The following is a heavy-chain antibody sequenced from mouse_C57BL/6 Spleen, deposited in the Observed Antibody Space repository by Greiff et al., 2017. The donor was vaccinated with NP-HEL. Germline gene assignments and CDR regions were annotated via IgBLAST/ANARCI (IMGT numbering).Heavy chain of an antibody. CDR1: GYAFSSSW. V-gene: IGHV1-82*01. D-gene: IGHD1-1*01. CDR3: ARSSITTVVAGDY. CDR2: IYPGDGDT. Sequence: QVQLQQSGPELVKPGASVKISCKASGYAFSSSWMNWVKQRPGKGLEWIGRIYPGDGDTNYNGKFKGKATLTADKSSSTAYMQLSSLTSEDSAVYFCARSSITTVVAGDYWGQGTTLTVSS. J-gene: IGHJ2*01.